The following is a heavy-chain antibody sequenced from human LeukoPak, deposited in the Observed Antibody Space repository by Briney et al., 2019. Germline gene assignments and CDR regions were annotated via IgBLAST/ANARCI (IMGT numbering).Heavy chain of an antibody. V-gene: IGHV3-21*01. CDR2: ISSSSSYI. CDR3: ARAADYSNYYYYYYMDV. Sequence: PGGSLRLSCAASGFTFSSYSMNWVRQAPGKGLEWVSSISSSSSYIYYADSVKGRFTISRDNAKNSLYLQMNSLRAEDTAVYYCARAADYSNYYYYYYMDVWGKGTTVTVSS. CDR1: GFTFSSYS. D-gene: IGHD4-11*01. J-gene: IGHJ6*03.